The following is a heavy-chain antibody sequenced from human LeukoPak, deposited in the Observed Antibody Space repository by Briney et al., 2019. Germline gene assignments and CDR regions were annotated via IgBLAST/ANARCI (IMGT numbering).Heavy chain of an antibody. Sequence: SVKVSCKASGGTFSSYAISWVRQAPGQGLEWMGGIIPIFGTANYAQKFQGRVTITTDESTSTAYMELSSLRSEDTAVHYCARDRIPSGARDYDILTGYLIFDYWGQGTLVTVSS. CDR1: GGTFSSYA. V-gene: IGHV1-69*05. D-gene: IGHD3-9*01. CDR2: IIPIFGTA. CDR3: ARDRIPSGARDYDILTGYLIFDY. J-gene: IGHJ4*02.